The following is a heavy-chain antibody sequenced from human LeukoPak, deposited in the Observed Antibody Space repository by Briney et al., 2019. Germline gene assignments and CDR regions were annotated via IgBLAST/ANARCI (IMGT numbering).Heavy chain of an antibody. CDR3: AKLRGHDYGDYVRY. CDR1: GFTFSSYS. CDR2: ISSSSSTI. Sequence: GGSLRLSCAASGFTFSSYSMNWVRQAPGKGREWVSYISSSSSTIYYADSVKGRFTISRDNAKNSLYLQMNSLRAEDTPVYYCAKLRGHDYGDYVRYWGQGTLVTVSS. J-gene: IGHJ4*02. V-gene: IGHV3-48*01. D-gene: IGHD4-17*01.